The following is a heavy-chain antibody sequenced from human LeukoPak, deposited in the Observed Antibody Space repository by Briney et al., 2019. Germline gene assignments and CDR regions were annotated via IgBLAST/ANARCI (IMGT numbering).Heavy chain of an antibody. CDR3: AYLLDSVVPAAP. CDR1: GFTFSSYA. V-gene: IGHV3-23*01. D-gene: IGHD2-2*01. CDR2: ISGSGGST. J-gene: IGHJ5*02. Sequence: PGGSLRLSCAASGFTFSSYAMSWVRRAPGKGLEWVSAISGSGGSTYYADSVKGRFTISRDNSKNTLYLQMNSLRAEDTAVYYCAYLLDSVVPAAPGGQGTLVTVSS.